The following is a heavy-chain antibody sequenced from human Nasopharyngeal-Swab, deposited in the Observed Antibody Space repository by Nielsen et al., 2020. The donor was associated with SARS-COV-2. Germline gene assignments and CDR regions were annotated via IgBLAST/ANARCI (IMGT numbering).Heavy chain of an antibody. D-gene: IGHD3-10*01. Sequence: ASVKVSCKASGYTFTSYDINWVRQATGQGLEWMGWMNPNSGNTGYAQKFQGRVTMTRNTSISTAYMELSSLRSEDTAVYYCARDSMTTHYKTSWNAFDIWGQGTMVTVSS. CDR3: ARDSMTTHYKTSWNAFDI. CDR1: GYTFTSYD. V-gene: IGHV1-8*01. CDR2: MNPNSGNT. J-gene: IGHJ3*02.